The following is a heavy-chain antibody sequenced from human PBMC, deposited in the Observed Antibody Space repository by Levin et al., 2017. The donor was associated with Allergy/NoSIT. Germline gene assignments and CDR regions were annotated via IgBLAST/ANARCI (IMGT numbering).Heavy chain of an antibody. D-gene: IGHD3-3*01. CDR2: IIPIFGTA. V-gene: IGHV1-69*06. J-gene: IGHJ3*02. CDR1: GGTFSSYA. CDR3: ASYTRTIFGVVTLLDAFDI. Sequence: SVKVSCKASGGTFSSYAISWVRQAPGQGLEWMGGIIPIFGTANYAQKFQGRVTITADKSTSTAYMELSSLRSEDTAVYYCASYTRTIFGVVTLLDAFDIWGQGTMVTVSS.